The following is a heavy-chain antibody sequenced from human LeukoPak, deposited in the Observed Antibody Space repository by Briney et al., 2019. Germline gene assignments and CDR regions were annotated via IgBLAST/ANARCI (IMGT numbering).Heavy chain of an antibody. J-gene: IGHJ6*03. CDR1: GFNFGHYA. CDR2: ISWDDSGT. CDR3: AKERRGYYMDV. D-gene: IGHD3-10*01. V-gene: IGHV3-43D*03. Sequence: GGSLRLSCAASGFNFGHYAMQWVRQAPGKGLEWVSLISWDDSGTYYADSVKGRFAISRDNSKNSLSLQMNSLRPEDTALYYCAKERRGYYMDVWGKGTTVTVSS.